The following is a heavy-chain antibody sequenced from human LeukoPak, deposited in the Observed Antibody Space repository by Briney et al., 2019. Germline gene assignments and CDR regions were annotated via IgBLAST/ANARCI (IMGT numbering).Heavy chain of an antibody. D-gene: IGHD3-10*02. CDR3: AAVPGIIIAGYFAS. V-gene: IGHV3-23*01. Sequence: GGSLRLSCVASGFAFTSSAMTWVRQAPGKGLEWVSVVGSTGGTTYYADSVKGRFTISRDNAKNTMILQMNNLRVEDTAVYYCAAVPGIIIAGYFASWGRGTLVAVPA. CDR2: VGSTGGTT. CDR1: GFAFTSSA. J-gene: IGHJ4*02.